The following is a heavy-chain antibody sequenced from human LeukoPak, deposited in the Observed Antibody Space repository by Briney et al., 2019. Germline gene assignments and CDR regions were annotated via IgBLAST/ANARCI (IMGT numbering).Heavy chain of an antibody. CDR1: GYTFTSYD. J-gene: IGHJ4*02. Sequence: GASVKVSCKASGYTFTSYDINWVRQATGQGLEWMGWMNPNSGNTGYAQKFQGRVTITRNTSISTAYMELSSLRSGDTAVYYCARSRERYFDWLRFTARPTEFDYWGQGTLVTVSS. V-gene: IGHV1-8*03. CDR2: MNPNSGNT. CDR3: ARSRERYFDWLRFTARPTEFDY. D-gene: IGHD3-9*01.